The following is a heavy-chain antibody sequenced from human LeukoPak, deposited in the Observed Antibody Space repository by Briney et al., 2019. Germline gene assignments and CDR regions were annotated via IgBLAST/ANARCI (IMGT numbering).Heavy chain of an antibody. J-gene: IGHJ2*01. CDR1: GGSISSSGYY. CDR2: VYYTGST. V-gene: IGHV4-39*07. Sequence: TSETLSLTCTVSGGSISSSGYYWGWIRQPPGKGLEWVGSVYYTGSTFYNPSLKSRVTISVDTSKNQFSLKLSSVTAADTAVYYCARATRRSQWLVRSVPTRQTGYFDLWGRGTLVTVSS. CDR3: ARATRRSQWLVRSVPTRQTGYFDL. D-gene: IGHD6-19*01.